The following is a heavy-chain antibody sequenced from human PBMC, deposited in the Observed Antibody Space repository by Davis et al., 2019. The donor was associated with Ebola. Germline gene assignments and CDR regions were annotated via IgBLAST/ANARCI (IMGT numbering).Heavy chain of an antibody. V-gene: IGHV1-18*01. J-gene: IGHJ4*02. CDR2: ISAYNGYT. CDR3: AISDASGWGAYDS. CDR1: GYTFTNDG. Sequence: ASVKVSCKASGYTFTNDGVIWVRQAPGQGLEWMGWISAYNGYTNYARSFQDRVTLTTDTSARSAYMELRGLTSDDTAMYYCAISDASGWGAYDSWGQGTLVTVSS. D-gene: IGHD6-19*01.